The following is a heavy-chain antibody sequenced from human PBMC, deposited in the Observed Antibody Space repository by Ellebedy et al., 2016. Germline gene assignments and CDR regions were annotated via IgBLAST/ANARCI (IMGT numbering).Heavy chain of an antibody. D-gene: IGHD3-10*01. CDR1: GFTFSSYS. V-gene: IGHV3-48*02. Sequence: GESLKISCAASGFTFSSYSMNWVRQAPGKGLEWVSHISRSSDTIYYADSVKGRFTISRDNAKNSVYLQMNSLRDDDTAVYYCTRRGVGDYWGQGTLVTVSS. CDR2: ISRSSDTI. CDR3: TRRGVGDY. J-gene: IGHJ4*02.